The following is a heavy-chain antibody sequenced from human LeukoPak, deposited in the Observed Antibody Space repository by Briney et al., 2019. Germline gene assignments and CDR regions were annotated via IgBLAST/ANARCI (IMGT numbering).Heavy chain of an antibody. CDR3: ARGSSSSSATAFDI. J-gene: IGHJ3*02. Sequence: GRALRLSCAASGFRFSDYAMHWGRQAPGKGVEWGAVIWYDGGYKYYADSVKGRFTNSRDNSLNTLYLQMNSLKVEDTAIYYCARGSSSSSATAFDIWGQGTMVTVSS. CDR1: GFRFSDYA. D-gene: IGHD6-25*01. CDR2: IWYDGGYK. V-gene: IGHV3-33*01.